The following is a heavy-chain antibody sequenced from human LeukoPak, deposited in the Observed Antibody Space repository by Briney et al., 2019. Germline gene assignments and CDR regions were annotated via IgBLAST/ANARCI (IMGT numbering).Heavy chain of an antibody. V-gene: IGHV3-7*03. CDR2: IRQDGDTK. Sequence: GGSLRLSCAASGFPFNAYWMTWVRQAPGKGLEWVANIRQDGDTKYYVDSVKGRFTISRDNAKNSLYLQMNSLRAEDTALYYCAKGNSYYDFWSGYPNWGQGTLVTVSS. CDR3: AKGNSYYDFWSGYPN. CDR1: GFPFNAYW. D-gene: IGHD3-3*01. J-gene: IGHJ4*02.